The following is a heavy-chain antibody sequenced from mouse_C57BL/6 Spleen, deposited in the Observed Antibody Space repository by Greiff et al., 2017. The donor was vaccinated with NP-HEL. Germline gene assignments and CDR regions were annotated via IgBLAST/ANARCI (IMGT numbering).Heavy chain of an antibody. J-gene: IGHJ4*01. D-gene: IGHD1-1*01. CDR3: ARWNYGSSYEAMDD. Sequence: VQGVESGAELVKPGASVKISCKASGYAFSSYWMNWVKQRPGKGLEWIGQIYPGDGDTNYNGKFKGKATLTADKSSSTAYMQLSSLTSEDSAVYFCARWNYGSSYEAMDDWGQGTSVTVSS. V-gene: IGHV1-80*01. CDR2: IYPGDGDT. CDR1: GYAFSSYW.